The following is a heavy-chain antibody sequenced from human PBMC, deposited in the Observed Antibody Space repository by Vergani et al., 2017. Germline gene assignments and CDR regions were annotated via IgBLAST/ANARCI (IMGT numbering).Heavy chain of an antibody. CDR2: IFYSGTT. CDR1: RFSISYGSY. V-gene: IGHV4-38-2*02. D-gene: IGHD2-21*02. J-gene: IGHJ4*02. Sequence: QVQLQESGPGLVKPSETLSLTCTVSRFSISYGSYWAWVRQPPGKGFQWIGSIFYSGTTYYNPSLKSRATVSVDTSKNQFSLKLSSVTAADTAVYYCARVPPYCGPACYSVYLDHWGQGSLVTVSS. CDR3: ARVPPYCGPACYSVYLDH.